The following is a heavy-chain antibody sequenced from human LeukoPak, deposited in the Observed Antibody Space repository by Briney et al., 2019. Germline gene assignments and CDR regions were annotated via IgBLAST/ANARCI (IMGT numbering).Heavy chain of an antibody. Sequence: ASLKVSCKASGYTFTVHFMHWVRQAPGQGLEWMGWIIPNSGGTNYAQKFQGRVTMTRDTSISTAYMELSGLRSDDTAVYYCARGGGNSWFDYWGQGTLVTVSS. CDR2: IIPNSGGT. V-gene: IGHV1-2*02. CDR1: GYTFTVHF. J-gene: IGHJ4*02. CDR3: ARGGGNSWFDY. D-gene: IGHD6-13*01.